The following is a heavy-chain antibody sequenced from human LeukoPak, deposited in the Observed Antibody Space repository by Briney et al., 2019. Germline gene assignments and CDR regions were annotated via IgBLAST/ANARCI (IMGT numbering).Heavy chain of an antibody. CDR2: IGSKANNYAT. Sequence: GGSLRLSCAASGFSLSGSAMHWVRQASGKGLDWVGRIGSKANNYATVYAASVKGRFTISRDDSKNTAYLQMNSLKTEDTAVYYCTDGVGNYWGQGTLVTVSS. CDR3: TDGVGNY. V-gene: IGHV3-73*01. J-gene: IGHJ4*02. CDR1: GFSLSGSA. D-gene: IGHD2-8*01.